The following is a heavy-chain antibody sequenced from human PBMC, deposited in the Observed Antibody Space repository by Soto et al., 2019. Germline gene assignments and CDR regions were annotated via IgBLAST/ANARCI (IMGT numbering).Heavy chain of an antibody. D-gene: IGHD3-22*01. CDR1: GGSISSYY. CDR3: AREGISYYDSSGYNY. J-gene: IGHJ4*02. CDR2: IYYSGST. Sequence: SETLSLTCTVSGGSISSYYWSWIRQPPGKGLEWIGYIYYSGSTNYNPSLKSRVTISVDTSKNQFSLKLSSVTAADTAVYYCAREGISYYDSSGYNYWGQGTLVTVS. V-gene: IGHV4-59*01.